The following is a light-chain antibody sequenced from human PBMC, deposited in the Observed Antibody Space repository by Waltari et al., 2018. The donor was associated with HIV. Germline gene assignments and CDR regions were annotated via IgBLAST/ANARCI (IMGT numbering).Light chain of an antibody. J-gene: IGKJ3*01. CDR1: QTVSNK. Sequence: DIQMTQSPSSLSASVGDSDSITCRASQTVSNKVNWFQQKPGNAPNVLIYDASSLQSAAPPRFSGCGSGTDFSLTIHGLQPDAFSSYFCQHSYSSPLTFGPGTKVDI. CDR3: QHSYSSPLT. V-gene: IGKV1-39*01. CDR2: DAS.